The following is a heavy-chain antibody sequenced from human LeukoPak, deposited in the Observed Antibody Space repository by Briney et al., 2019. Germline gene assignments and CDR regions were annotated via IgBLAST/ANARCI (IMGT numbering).Heavy chain of an antibody. Sequence: GGSLRLSCAASGFTFSSYEMHWVRQVAGKGLEWVSAVGIVGDTFYSGSVKGRFTISRENAENSLFLQMNSLRAGDTTVYYCAREGRGSSADAFDIWGQGTMVTVSS. J-gene: IGHJ3*02. V-gene: IGHV3-13*01. CDR2: VGIVGDT. CDR1: GFTFSSYE. CDR3: AREGRGSSADAFDI. D-gene: IGHD3-16*01.